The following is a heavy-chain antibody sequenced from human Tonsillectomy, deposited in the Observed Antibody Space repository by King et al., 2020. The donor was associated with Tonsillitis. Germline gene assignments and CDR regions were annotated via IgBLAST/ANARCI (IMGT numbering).Heavy chain of an antibody. V-gene: IGHV3-7*01. J-gene: IGHJ3*02. CDR1: GFTFINYW. Sequence: QLVQSGGGWFQPGGSLKSPFEASGFTFINYWISWCRRPPGRGREGWAKFNQDEGKTNYVASVRGRFTISGDNANNSLYLQLNSLNAEDTAVYYCARGMFYYDSSGYYYLEAFDIWGQGTMVTVSS. D-gene: IGHD3-22*01. CDR2: FNQDEGKT. CDR3: ARGMFYYDSSGYYYLEAFDI.